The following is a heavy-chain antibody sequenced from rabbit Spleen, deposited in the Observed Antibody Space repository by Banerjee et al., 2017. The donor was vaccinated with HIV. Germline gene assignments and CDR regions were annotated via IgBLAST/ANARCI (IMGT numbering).Heavy chain of an antibody. CDR2: ILGSNGDT. Sequence: QEQLEESGGDLVKPEGSLTLTCTASGFSFSSSYWICWVRQAPGKGPEGIACILGSNGDTAYASWAKGRVTISKTSSTTVDLKMTSLTAADTATYFCARGSAAMTMVITGYFFNLWGPGTLVTVS. J-gene: IGHJ4*01. V-gene: IGHV1S45*01. CDR1: GFSFSSSYW. CDR3: ARGSAAMTMVITGYFFNL. D-gene: IGHD2-1*01.